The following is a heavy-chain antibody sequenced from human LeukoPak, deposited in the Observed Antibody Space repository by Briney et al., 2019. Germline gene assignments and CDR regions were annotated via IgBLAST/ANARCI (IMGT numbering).Heavy chain of an antibody. Sequence: PGGSLRLSCAASGFTFGNYWMSWVRQAPGKGLEWVANIRQNGSEKFYVDSVKGRFTISRDNDKSSLYLQMNSLRGEDTAVYYCASQYSSSWYDSSYYYYYMDVWGKGTTVTVSS. J-gene: IGHJ6*03. D-gene: IGHD6-13*01. CDR3: ASQYSSSWYDSSYYYYYMDV. CDR2: IRQNGSEK. CDR1: GFTFGNYW. V-gene: IGHV3-7*01.